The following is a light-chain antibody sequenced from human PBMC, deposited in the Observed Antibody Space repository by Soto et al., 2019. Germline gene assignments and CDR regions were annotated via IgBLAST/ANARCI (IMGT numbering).Light chain of an antibody. Sequence: QSVLTQPASVSGSPGQSITISCTGTSSDVGAYNYVSWYQQHPGKAPKLIIYEVSNRPSGVSNRFSGSKSGITASLTISGLQAEDEADYYCKSYTRLNPLVFGGGTKGTVL. CDR3: KSYTRLNPLV. CDR1: SSDVGAYNY. CDR2: EVS. J-gene: IGLJ3*02. V-gene: IGLV2-14*01.